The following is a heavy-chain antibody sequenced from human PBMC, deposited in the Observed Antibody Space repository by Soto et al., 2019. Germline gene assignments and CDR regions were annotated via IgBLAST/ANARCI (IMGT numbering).Heavy chain of an antibody. CDR3: AIGGPGINSFDI. V-gene: IGHV1-46*01. CDR2: INPTSDYT. Sequence: ASVKVSCKACGYTLTSYYMQWVRQAPGQGLEWMGMINPTSDYTNYAQKFQGRVTLTSDTSTSTVYMELSSLRSEDTAMYYCAIGGPGINSFDIWGQGTMVTVSS. CDR1: GYTLTSYY. J-gene: IGHJ3*02. D-gene: IGHD6-13*01.